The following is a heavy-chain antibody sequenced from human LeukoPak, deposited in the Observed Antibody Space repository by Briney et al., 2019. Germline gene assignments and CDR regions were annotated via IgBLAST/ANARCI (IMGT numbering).Heavy chain of an antibody. CDR3: AREEGAVGYSSSWYTNWFDP. D-gene: IGHD6-13*01. Sequence: ASVKVSCKASGYTFTSYAMNWVRQAPGQGLEWMGWINTNTGNPTYAQGFTGRFVFSLDTSVSTAYLQISSLKAEDTAVYYCAREEGAVGYSSSWYTNWFDPWGQGTLVTVSS. J-gene: IGHJ5*02. CDR1: GYTFTSYA. CDR2: INTNTGNP. V-gene: IGHV7-4-1*02.